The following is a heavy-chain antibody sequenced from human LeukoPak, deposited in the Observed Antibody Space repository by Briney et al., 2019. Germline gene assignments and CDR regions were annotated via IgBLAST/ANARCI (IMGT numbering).Heavy chain of an antibody. D-gene: IGHD1-26*01. Sequence: GGSLRLSCVTSGFTFSSYAMSWVRQAPGKGLEWVSVISGSGGTTYYADSVKGRFTISRDNSKSTLYLQMNSLRTEDTAVYYCAKDTSGSTSYSYHYGMDVWGQGTTVTVSS. V-gene: IGHV3-23*01. CDR3: AKDTSGSTSYSYHYGMDV. CDR2: ISGSGGTT. CDR1: GFTFSSYA. J-gene: IGHJ6*02.